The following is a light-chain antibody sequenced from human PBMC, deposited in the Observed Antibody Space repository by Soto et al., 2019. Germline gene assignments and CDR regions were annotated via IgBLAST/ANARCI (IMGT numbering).Light chain of an antibody. V-gene: IGLV2-14*03. Sequence: QSALTQPASVSGSPGQSITISCTGTSSDVGGYNFVSWYQQHPGKAPRLMILDVDNRPSGVSTRFSGSKSGNTASLTISGLQAEYEADYYCCSYSGSSTIVVFGGGTKLTVL. J-gene: IGLJ2*01. CDR3: CSYSGSSTIVV. CDR2: DVD. CDR1: SSDVGGYNF.